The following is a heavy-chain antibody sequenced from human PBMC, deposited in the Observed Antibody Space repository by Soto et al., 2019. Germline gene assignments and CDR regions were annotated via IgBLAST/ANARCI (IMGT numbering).Heavy chain of an antibody. D-gene: IGHD6-19*01. CDR3: ASYSSGWYDVSY. CDR2: IYYSGST. V-gene: IGHV4-61*01. CDR1: GGSVSSGSYY. J-gene: IGHJ4*02. Sequence: QVQLQESGPGLVKPSETLSLTCTVSGGSVSSGSYYWSWIRQPPGKGLEWIGYIYYSGSTNYNPALERRVTISVDTSKNQFSRKLNSGTAADTAVYYCASYSSGWYDVSYWGQGTLVTVSS.